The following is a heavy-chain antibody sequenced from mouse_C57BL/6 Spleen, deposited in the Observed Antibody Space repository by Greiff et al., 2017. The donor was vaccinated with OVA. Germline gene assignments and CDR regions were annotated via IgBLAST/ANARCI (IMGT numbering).Heavy chain of an antibody. CDR3: ARRGGAWFAY. CDR2: FYPGSGST. V-gene: IGHV1-62-2*01. CDR1: GYTFTEYT. J-gene: IGHJ3*01. Sequence: QVQLKESGAELVKPGASVKLSCKASGYTFTEYTIHWVKQRSGQGLEWIGWFYPGSGSTNYNEKFKGKATFTADTSSNTAYMQLSSLTTEDSAIYYCARRGGAWFAYWGQGTLVTVSA.